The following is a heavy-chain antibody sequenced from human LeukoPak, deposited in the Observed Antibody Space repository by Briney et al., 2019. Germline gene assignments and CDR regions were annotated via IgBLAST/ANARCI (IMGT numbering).Heavy chain of an antibody. J-gene: IGHJ4*02. V-gene: IGHV3-53*01. CDR3: ASSPIVGGILY. CDR2: IYSGGST. D-gene: IGHD1-26*01. Sequence: GGSLRLSCAASGFTVSSNYMSWVRQVPGKGLEWVSVIYSGGSTYHADSVKGRFTISRDNSKNTLYLQMNSLRAADTAVYYCASSPIVGGILYWGQGTLVAVAS. CDR1: GFTVSSNY.